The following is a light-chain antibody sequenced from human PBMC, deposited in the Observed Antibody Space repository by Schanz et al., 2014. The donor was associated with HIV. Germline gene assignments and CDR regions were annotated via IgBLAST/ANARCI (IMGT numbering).Light chain of an antibody. CDR1: SSDVGGYNH. Sequence: QSALTQPASVSGSPGQSITISCTGTSSDVGGYNHTSWYQQHPGKAPKLMIYEVIKRPSGVPDRFSGSKSGTSASLAISGLQSEDEADYYCATWDDSLNNWVFGGGTKLTVL. CDR2: EVI. CDR3: ATWDDSLNNWV. J-gene: IGLJ3*02. V-gene: IGLV2-14*01.